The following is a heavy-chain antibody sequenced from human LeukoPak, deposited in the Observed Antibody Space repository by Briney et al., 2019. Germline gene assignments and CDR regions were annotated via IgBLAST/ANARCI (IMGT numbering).Heavy chain of an antibody. J-gene: IGHJ3*02. CDR2: ISWHSTNR. D-gene: IGHD3-22*01. Sequence: GSLRLSCAASGFSFHDSGMTWVRQVPGKGLEWVSGISWHSTNRGYADSVKGRFTISRDNAKNSLYLQMSSLRAEDTALYYCARVVDYYDSSAYFDALDIWGQGTMVTVSS. V-gene: IGHV3-20*04. CDR1: GFSFHDSG. CDR3: ARVVDYYDSSAYFDALDI.